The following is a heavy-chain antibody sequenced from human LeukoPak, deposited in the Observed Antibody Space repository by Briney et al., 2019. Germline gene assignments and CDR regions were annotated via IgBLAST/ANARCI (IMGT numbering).Heavy chain of an antibody. J-gene: IGHJ6*03. CDR3: ARLAYHFSSGYYTGGYYYMDV. D-gene: IGHD3-3*02. CDR2: ISSSGSA. Sequence: SETLSLTCSVSGHSITSSPYYWGWIRQPPGKGLEWIGSISSSGSANYNPSLKSRVSLFVDMSKNQISLELTSVTAADTAVFYCARLAYHFSSGYYTGGYYYMDVWGKGTTVIVSS. CDR1: GHSITSSPYY. V-gene: IGHV4-39*01.